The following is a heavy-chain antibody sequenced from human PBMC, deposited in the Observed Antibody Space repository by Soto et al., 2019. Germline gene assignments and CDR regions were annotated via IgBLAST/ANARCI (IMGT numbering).Heavy chain of an antibody. D-gene: IGHD2-15*01. CDR3: ARLRGGYCSGGSCYSSWYFDL. Sequence: GGSLRLSCAASGFTFSSYWMSWVRQAPGKGLEWVANIKQDGREKYYVDSVKGRFTISRDNAKNSLYLQMNSLRAEDTAVYYCARLRGGYCSGGSCYSSWYFDLWGRGTLVTVSS. CDR1: GFTFSSYW. V-gene: IGHV3-7*01. CDR2: IKQDGREK. J-gene: IGHJ2*01.